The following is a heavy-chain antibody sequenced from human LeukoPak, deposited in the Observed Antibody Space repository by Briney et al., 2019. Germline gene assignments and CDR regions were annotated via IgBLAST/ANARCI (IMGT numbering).Heavy chain of an antibody. CDR3: ARYYCPRGSCYHFDY. D-gene: IGHD2-8*01. J-gene: IGHJ4*02. CDR2: IYSSGST. V-gene: IGHV4-59*01. CDR1: GASMSSYY. Sequence: SETLSLTCNVSGASMSSYYWSWIRQPPGKGLEWIRYIYSSGSTNCNPSLKSRATLSVDTSKNQFSLRLTSITPADTAVYYCARYYCPRGSCYHFDYWGQGTLVTVSS.